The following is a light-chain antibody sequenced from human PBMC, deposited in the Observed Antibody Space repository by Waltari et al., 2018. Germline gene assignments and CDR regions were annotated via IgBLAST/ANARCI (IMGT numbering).Light chain of an antibody. CDR2: LGS. CDR3: MQILQPART. Sequence: DILMTQSPLSLPVTPGEPASISCRSSQSHLHSNGYNYLDWYLQKPGQSPQVLIYLGSNRASGVPDRFSGSGSGTDFTLNISRVEAEDVGVYYCMQILQPARTFGQGTRLEIK. J-gene: IGKJ2*01. V-gene: IGKV2-28*01. CDR1: QSHLHSNGYNY.